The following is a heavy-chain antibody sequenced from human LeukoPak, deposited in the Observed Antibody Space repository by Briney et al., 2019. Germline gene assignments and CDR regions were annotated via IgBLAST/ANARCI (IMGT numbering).Heavy chain of an antibody. CDR1: GFTFSSYA. V-gene: IGHV3-23*01. Sequence: GGSLRLSCAASGFTFSSYAMSWVRQAPGKGLEWVSAISGSGGSTYYADSVKGRFTISRDNSKNTLYLQMNSLRAEDTAVYYCAKVRSSGWYLGEFQHWGQGTLVTVSS. J-gene: IGHJ1*01. CDR2: ISGSGGST. CDR3: AKVRSSGWYLGEFQH. D-gene: IGHD6-19*01.